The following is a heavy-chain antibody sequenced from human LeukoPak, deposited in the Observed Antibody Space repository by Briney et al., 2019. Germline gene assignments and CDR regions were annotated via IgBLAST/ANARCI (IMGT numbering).Heavy chain of an antibody. Sequence: KPSETLSLTCTVSGASISSYYWTWIRQPPGKGLEWIGFPSFSGRTNYNPSLKSRVTISVDTSRNQFSLRLNAMTAADTAVYYCARRNYDILTGFYGGGTYNYYYTDVWGKGTTVIVSS. J-gene: IGHJ6*03. CDR3: ARRNYDILTGFYGGGTYNYYYTDV. CDR2: PSFSGRT. V-gene: IGHV4-59*08. D-gene: IGHD3-9*01. CDR1: GASISSYY.